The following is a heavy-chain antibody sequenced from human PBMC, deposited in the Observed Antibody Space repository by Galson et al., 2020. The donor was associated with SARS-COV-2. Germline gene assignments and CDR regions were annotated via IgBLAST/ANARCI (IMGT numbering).Heavy chain of an antibody. D-gene: IGHD6-19*01. J-gene: IGHJ4*02. CDR1: GFTFSSYG. CDR3: AKDLTSSGWYDY. V-gene: IGHV3-30*18. Sequence: GESLKISCAASGFTFSSYGMHWVRQAPGKGLEWVAVISYDGSNKYYADSVKGRFTISRDNSKNTLYLQMNSLRAEDTAVYYCAKDLTSSGWYDYWGQGTLVTVSS. CDR2: ISYDGSNK.